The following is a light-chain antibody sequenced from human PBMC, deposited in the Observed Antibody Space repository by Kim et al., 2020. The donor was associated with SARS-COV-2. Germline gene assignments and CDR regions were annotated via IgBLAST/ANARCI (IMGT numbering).Light chain of an antibody. CDR2: GAS. CDR3: QHYGVSPWT. J-gene: IGKJ1*01. Sequence: PGKRATPPCRARTSVSSNYLAWYQQKPGQAPRLLFYGASSRATGIPDRLSGRGSGTDFTLTISRLEPEDFAVYYCQHYGVSPWTFGQGTKVDIK. CDR1: TSVSSNY. V-gene: IGKV3-20*01.